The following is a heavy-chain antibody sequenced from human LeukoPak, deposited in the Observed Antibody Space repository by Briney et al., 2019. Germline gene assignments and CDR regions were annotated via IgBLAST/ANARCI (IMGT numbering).Heavy chain of an antibody. V-gene: IGHV1-18*01. Sequence: ASVKVSCKASGYTFTSYGISWVRQAPGQGLEWMGWISAYNGNTNYAQKLQGRVTMTTDTSTSTAYMEMRSLRSDDTAVYYCARRNFDDILTGYVHYYGMDVWGQGTTVTVSS. D-gene: IGHD3-9*01. CDR2: ISAYNGNT. J-gene: IGHJ6*02. CDR3: ARRNFDDILTGYVHYYGMDV. CDR1: GYTFTSYG.